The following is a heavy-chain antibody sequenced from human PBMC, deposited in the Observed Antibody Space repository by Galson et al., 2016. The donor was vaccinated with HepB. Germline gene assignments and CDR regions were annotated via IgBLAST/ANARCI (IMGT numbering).Heavy chain of an antibody. V-gene: IGHV3-53*01. D-gene: IGHD5-18*01. Sequence: SLRLSCAASGFTVSTKYMTWVRQTPGKGLEWVSVMRRDGSTHYADAVMGRFTISRDTSKNTLYLQMSSLRPEDTAVYYCVREGQLESDGYNDAFDFWGQGTMVTVSS. CDR3: VREGQLESDGYNDAFDF. J-gene: IGHJ3*01. CDR2: MRRDGST. CDR1: GFTVSTKY.